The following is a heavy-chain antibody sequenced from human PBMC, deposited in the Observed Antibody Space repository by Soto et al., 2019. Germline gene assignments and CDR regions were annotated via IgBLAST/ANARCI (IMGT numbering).Heavy chain of an antibody. Sequence: QVQLVQSGAEVKKPGSSVKVSCKASGGTFSSYAISWVRQAPGQGLEWMGGIIPIFGTADYAQKFQGRVRRNADESTSTAYMELSSLRSENTAVYYGAGGDSGGSSGYYYTGGDYWGQGTLVTVSS. CDR1: GGTFSSYA. D-gene: IGHD3-22*01. V-gene: IGHV1-69*12. CDR3: AGGDSGGSSGYYYTGGDY. CDR2: IIPIFGTA. J-gene: IGHJ4*02.